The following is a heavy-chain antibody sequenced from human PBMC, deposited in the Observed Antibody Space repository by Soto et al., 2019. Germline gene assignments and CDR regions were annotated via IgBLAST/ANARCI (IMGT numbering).Heavy chain of an antibody. CDR1: GFTFTSSA. CDR3: AADATAWQQMVPSDY. V-gene: IGHV1-58*01. J-gene: IGHJ4*02. D-gene: IGHD2-8*01. CDR2: IAVGSGYT. Sequence: QMQLEQSGPEVKKPGTSVKVSCKASGFTFTSSAFQWVRQARGQRLAWIGWIAVGSGYTNYAQRCQDRVTLTRDMSTATTYMELSRLTSEDTAIYYCAADATAWQQMVPSDYWGQGTLVTVSS.